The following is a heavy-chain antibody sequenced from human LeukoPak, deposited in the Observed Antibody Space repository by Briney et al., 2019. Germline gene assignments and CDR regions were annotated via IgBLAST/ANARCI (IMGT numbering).Heavy chain of an antibody. V-gene: IGHV4-4*09. D-gene: IGHD2-2*02. CDR1: GVSISSYY. CDR3: ARPICSSTSCYTNWFDP. Sequence: SETLSLTCTVSGVSISSYYWSWLRQPPGKGLEWVGYIYTSGSTNYNPSLKSRVTISVDTSNNHFSLKLSSVTAADTAVYYCARPICSSTSCYTNWFDPWGQGTLVTVSS. CDR2: IYTSGST. J-gene: IGHJ5*02.